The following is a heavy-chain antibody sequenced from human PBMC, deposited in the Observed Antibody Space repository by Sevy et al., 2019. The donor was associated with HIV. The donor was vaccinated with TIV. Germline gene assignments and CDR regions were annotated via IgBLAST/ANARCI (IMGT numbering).Heavy chain of an antibody. CDR3: AMERLSSDVAEYFQN. V-gene: IGHV3-30*01. J-gene: IGHJ1*01. CDR1: GFTFTLYS. Sequence: CLRLSCAASGFTFTLYSMHWVRQAPGKGLEWVATISFDGSNKHYADSVKGRFTISRDNSQNSLYLQINSLRTEDTAVYYCAMERLSSDVAEYFQNWGQGTLVIVSS. CDR2: ISFDGSNK. D-gene: IGHD1-1*01.